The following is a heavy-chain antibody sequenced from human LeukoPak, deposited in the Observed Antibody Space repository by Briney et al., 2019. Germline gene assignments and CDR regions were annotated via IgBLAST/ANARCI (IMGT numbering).Heavy chain of an antibody. D-gene: IGHD2-21*02. CDR3: ARALRGGDYEGTY. CDR2: ISYDGSNN. J-gene: IGHJ4*02. Sequence: GGSLRLSCAASGFTFSSYAMQWVRQAPGKGLEWVAVISYDGSNNDYAESVKGRFTISRDNSKNTLYLQMDSLRAEDTAVYYCARALRGGDYEGTYWGQGTLVTVSS. CDR1: GFTFSSYA. V-gene: IGHV3-30-3*01.